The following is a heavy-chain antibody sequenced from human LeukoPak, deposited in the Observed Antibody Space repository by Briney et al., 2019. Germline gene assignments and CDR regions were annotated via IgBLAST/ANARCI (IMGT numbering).Heavy chain of an antibody. CDR2: IYHSGST. D-gene: IGHD2-2*01. Sequence: SETLSLTCTVSGGSISSGGYYWSWIRQPPGKGLEWIGYIYHSGSTYYNPSLKSRVTISVDRSKNQFSLKLSSVTAADTAVYYCARGFVVVPAAISSGFDYWGQGTLVTVSS. V-gene: IGHV4-30-2*01. CDR3: ARGFVVVPAAISSGFDY. CDR1: GGSISSGGYY. J-gene: IGHJ4*02.